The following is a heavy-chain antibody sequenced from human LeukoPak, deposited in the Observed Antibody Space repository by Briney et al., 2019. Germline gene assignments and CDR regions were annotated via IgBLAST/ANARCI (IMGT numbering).Heavy chain of an antibody. CDR3: ARAPYSGYFFLN. CDR2: IIPIFGTA. CDR1: GGTFSSYA. V-gene: IGHV1-69*13. J-gene: IGHJ4*02. D-gene: IGHD5-12*01. Sequence: ASVKVSCKASGGTFSSYAISWVRQAPGQGLEWMGGIIPIFGTANYAQKFQGGVTITADESTSTAYMELSSLRSEDTAVYYCARAPYSGYFFLNWGQGTLVTVSS.